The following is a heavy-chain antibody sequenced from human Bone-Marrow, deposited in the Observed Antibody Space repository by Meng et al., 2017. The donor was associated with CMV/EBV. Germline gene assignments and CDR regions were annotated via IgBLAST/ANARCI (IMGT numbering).Heavy chain of an antibody. Sequence: GGSLKNPRKGSGYSFTSYWIGWVRQMPGKGLEWMGIIYPGDSDTRYSPSFQGQVTISADKSISTAYLQWSSLKAPDTAMYYCARQVLRAASPNAWGQGTLVTVSS. CDR1: GYSFTSYW. V-gene: IGHV5-51*01. CDR2: IYPGDSDT. J-gene: IGHJ5*02. CDR3: ARQVLRAASPNA. D-gene: IGHD2-2*01.